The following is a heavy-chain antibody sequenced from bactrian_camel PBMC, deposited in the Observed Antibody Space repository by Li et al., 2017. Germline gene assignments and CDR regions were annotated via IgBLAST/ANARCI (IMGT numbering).Heavy chain of an antibody. V-gene: IGHV3S67*01. D-gene: IGHD5*01. Sequence: DVQLVESGGGLVQPGGSLRLSCAASQYTARSCSMAWYRQAPGQERELVSIIMSDGSTQYAESVKGRFTISQDNTKTTVYLQMDNLHPEDTAIYYCAANTIFRGAHRVPWSEDVAYWGQGTQVTVS. CDR1: QYTARSCS. CDR2: IMSDGST. J-gene: IGHJ4*01. CDR3: AANTIFRGAHRVPWSEDVAY.